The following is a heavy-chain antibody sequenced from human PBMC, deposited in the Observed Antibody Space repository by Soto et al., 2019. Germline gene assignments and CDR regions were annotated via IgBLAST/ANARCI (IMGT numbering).Heavy chain of an antibody. Sequence: SETLSLTCTVSGGSISRYYWSWIRQPPGKGLEWIGHIYHSGSSNYNPSLKSRVTILLDTSKNQFSLKLSSVTAVDTAVYYCARTLQDYGMDVWGQGTTVTVSS. J-gene: IGHJ6*02. CDR2: IYHSGSS. CDR3: ARTLQDYGMDV. V-gene: IGHV4-59*12. CDR1: GGSISRYY.